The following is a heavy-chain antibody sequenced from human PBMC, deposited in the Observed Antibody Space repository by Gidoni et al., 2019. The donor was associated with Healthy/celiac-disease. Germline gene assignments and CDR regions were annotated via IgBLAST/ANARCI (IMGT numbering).Heavy chain of an antibody. CDR3: ARGDYGDYYYYYGMDV. Sequence: QVQLVESGGGVVQPGRSLRLSCAASDFTFRRYAMHWVRQAPGKGLEWVAVISYDGSNKYYADSVKGRFTISRDNSKNTLYLQMNSLRAEDTAVYYCARGDYGDYYYYYGMDVWGQGTTVTVSS. V-gene: IGHV3-30-3*01. CDR2: ISYDGSNK. D-gene: IGHD4-17*01. J-gene: IGHJ6*02. CDR1: DFTFRRYA.